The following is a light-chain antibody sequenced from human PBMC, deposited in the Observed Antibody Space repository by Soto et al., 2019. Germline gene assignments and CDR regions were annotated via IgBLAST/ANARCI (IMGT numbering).Light chain of an antibody. V-gene: IGKV3-15*01. CDR1: QSVDNY. J-gene: IGKJ1*01. CDR2: GAS. CDR3: QQYNDWPRT. Sequence: ILMKQSPDTLSVSLGQRVTLSCRASQSVDNYLAWYQQRPGQSPRLLIYGASTRATGVPARFSGSGSGTDFTLTISSLQSEDLAVYYCQQYNDWPRTFGPGTKVELK.